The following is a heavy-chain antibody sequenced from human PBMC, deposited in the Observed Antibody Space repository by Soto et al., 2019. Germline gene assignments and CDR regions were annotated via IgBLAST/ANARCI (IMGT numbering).Heavy chain of an antibody. Sequence: SETLSLTCVVSGYSISSGYYWGWIRQSTGKGLEWIGSIYHSGGTYYSPSLKSRVTISLDTSKNQFSLKLSSVTAADTAVYYCARVGSSPFRNFDYWGQGTLVTVSS. J-gene: IGHJ4*02. CDR3: ARVGSSPFRNFDY. D-gene: IGHD2-2*03. V-gene: IGHV4-38-2*01. CDR2: IYHSGGT. CDR1: GYSISSGYY.